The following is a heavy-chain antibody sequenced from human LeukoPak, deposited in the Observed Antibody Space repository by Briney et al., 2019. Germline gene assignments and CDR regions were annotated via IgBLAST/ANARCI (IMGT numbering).Heavy chain of an antibody. J-gene: IGHJ4*02. V-gene: IGHV4-59*01. CDR2: IDYRGST. D-gene: IGHD3-22*01. CDR1: GGSISSYY. CDR3: ARGSRFRGGYYDYFDY. Sequence: SETLSLICTVSGGSISSYYWSWLRQPPGKGLEWIGYIDYRGSTNYNPSLRSRLTISIDTSKNHFSLNLISLTATDTAVYYCARGSRFRGGYYDYFDYWGQGTLVTVSS.